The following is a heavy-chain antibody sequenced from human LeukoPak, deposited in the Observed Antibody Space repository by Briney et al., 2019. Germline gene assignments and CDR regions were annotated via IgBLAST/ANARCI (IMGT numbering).Heavy chain of an antibody. CDR2: INPNGGGT. V-gene: IGHV1-2*02. Sequence: GASVTVSCKASGYTFTDHYLHWLRQAPGQGLEYLGWINPNGGGTNFPQKFQGRVTLTRDMSTSTVYMELSSLRSEDTAVYYCATGGHVRVYDSSAYYGHYWGQGTLVTVSS. D-gene: IGHD3-22*01. CDR3: ATGGHVRVYDSSAYYGHY. J-gene: IGHJ4*02. CDR1: GYTFTDHY.